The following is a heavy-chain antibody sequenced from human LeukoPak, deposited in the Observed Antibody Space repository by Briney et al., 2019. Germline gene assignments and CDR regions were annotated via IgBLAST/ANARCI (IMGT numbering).Heavy chain of an antibody. D-gene: IGHD2-2*01. CDR2: IYYSGST. J-gene: IGHJ4*01. Sequence: PSETLSLTCSVSDGSMGTYYWGWIRQPPGKRLEWIGYIYYSGSTIYNPPLKSRVTVSVDTSKNQFSLKLTSMTAADTAVYYCARGRLGRQHASFFDSWGHGTLVTVSS. CDR1: DGSMGTYY. CDR3: ARGRLGRQHASFFDS. V-gene: IGHV4-59*08.